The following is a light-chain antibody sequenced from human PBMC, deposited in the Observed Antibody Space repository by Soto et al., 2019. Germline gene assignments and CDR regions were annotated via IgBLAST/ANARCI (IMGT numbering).Light chain of an antibody. CDR3: SSYTSSSTHV. CDR2: DVS. J-gene: IGLJ1*01. CDR1: SSDVGGYNY. V-gene: IGLV2-14*03. Sequence: QSVLTQPASVSGSPGQSITISCSGTSSDVGGYNYVFWYQHHPGKAPKLMIYDVSNRPSGVSNRFSGSKSGNTASLTISGLQAEDVADYYCSSYTSSSTHVFGTVTKV.